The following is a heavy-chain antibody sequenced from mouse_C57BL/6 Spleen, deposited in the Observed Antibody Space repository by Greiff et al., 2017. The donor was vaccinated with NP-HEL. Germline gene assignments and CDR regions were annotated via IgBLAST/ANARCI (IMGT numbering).Heavy chain of an antibody. D-gene: IGHD1-1*01. V-gene: IGHV2-9-1*01. J-gene: IGHJ4*01. CDR2: IWTGGGT. Sequence: VQLKESGPGLVAHSQSLSITCTVSGFSLTSYAISWVRQPPGKGLEWLGVIWTGGGTNYNSALKSRLSISKDNSKSQVFLKMNSLQTDDTARYYCARNYYGSSPYAMDYWGQGTSVTVSS. CDR3: ARNYYGSSPYAMDY. CDR1: GFSLTSYA.